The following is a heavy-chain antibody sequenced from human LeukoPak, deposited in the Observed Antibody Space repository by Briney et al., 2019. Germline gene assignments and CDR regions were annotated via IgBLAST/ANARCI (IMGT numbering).Heavy chain of an antibody. CDR2: ISYDGSNK. V-gene: IGHV3-30-3*01. CDR3: AKDSEGYYGSGSYWGGYFDY. J-gene: IGHJ4*02. CDR1: GFTFSSYA. Sequence: AGGSLRLSCAASGFTFSSYAMHWVRQAPGKGLEWVAVISYDGSNKYYADSVKGRFTIFRDNSKNTLYLQMNSLRAEDTAVYYCAKDSEGYYGSGSYWGGYFDYWGQGTLVTVSS. D-gene: IGHD3-10*01.